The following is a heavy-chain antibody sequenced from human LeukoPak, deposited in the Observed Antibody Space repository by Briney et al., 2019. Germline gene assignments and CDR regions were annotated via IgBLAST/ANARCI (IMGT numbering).Heavy chain of an antibody. CDR1: GGSISSNSYY. CDR2: NYYSGST. V-gene: IGHV4-39*01. CDR3: AIRYLEWLLDY. J-gene: IGHJ4*02. Sequence: SETLSLTCTVSGGSISSNSYYWGWIRQPPGKGLEWIGSNYYSGSTYYNPSLKSRVTISVDKCKNQFYLKLISVTAADMYSYSCAIRYLEWLLDYWGQGTLVTVSS. D-gene: IGHD3-3*01.